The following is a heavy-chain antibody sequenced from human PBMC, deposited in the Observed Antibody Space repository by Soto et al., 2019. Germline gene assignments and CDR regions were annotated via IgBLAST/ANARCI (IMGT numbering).Heavy chain of an antibody. J-gene: IGHJ4*02. CDR1: GYTFTGYY. Sequence: GASVKVSCKTSGYTFTGYYIHWVRQAPGQGLEWMGWINPNSGGTNYAQKFQGRVTMTRDTSISTAYMEVSSLRSDDTAVYFCARGYIDYWGQGTLVTVSS. CDR2: INPNSGGT. V-gene: IGHV1-2*02. CDR3: ARGYIDY.